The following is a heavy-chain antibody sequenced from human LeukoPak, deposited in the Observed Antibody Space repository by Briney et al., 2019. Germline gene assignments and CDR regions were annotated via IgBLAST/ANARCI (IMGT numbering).Heavy chain of an antibody. CDR2: IYSGGST. J-gene: IGHJ4*02. CDR3: ARDGSSWSLDY. CDR1: GFTVSSNY. D-gene: IGHD6-13*01. Sequence: GGSLRLSCAASGFTVSSNYMGWVRQAPGKGLEWVSVIYSGGSTYYADSVKGRFTISRDNSKNTLYLQMNSLRAEDTAVYYCARDGSSWSLDYWGQGTLVTVSS. V-gene: IGHV3-53*01.